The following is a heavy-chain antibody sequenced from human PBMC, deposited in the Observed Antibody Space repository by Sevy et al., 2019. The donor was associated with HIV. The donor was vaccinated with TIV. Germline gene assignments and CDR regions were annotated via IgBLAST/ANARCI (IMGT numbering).Heavy chain of an antibody. J-gene: IGHJ4*02. CDR1: GFTFSSYE. D-gene: IGHD6-13*01. Sequence: GGSLRLSCAASGFTFSSYEMNWVRQAPGKGLEWVSYISSSGSTIYYADSVKGRFTISRDNAKNSQYLQMNSLRAEDTAVYYCARDRPPGIALDYWGQGTLVTVSS. CDR2: ISSSGSTI. V-gene: IGHV3-48*03. CDR3: ARDRPPGIALDY.